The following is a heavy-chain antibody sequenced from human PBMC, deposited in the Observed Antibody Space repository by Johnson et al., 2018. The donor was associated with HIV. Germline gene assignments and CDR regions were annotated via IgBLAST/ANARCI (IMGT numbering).Heavy chain of an antibody. CDR1: GFTFSSYG. D-gene: IGHD1-26*01. CDR3: AKDRWEQTLNAFDI. J-gene: IGHJ3*02. CDR2: ISGSGGST. V-gene: IGHV3-NL1*01. Sequence: QVQLVESGGGVVQPGRSLRLSCAASGFTFSSYGMHWVRQAPGKGLEWVSTISGSGGSTYYADSVKGRFSIYRDNSKNTLYLQMNSLRAEDTAVYYCAKDRWEQTLNAFDIWGQGTMVTVSS.